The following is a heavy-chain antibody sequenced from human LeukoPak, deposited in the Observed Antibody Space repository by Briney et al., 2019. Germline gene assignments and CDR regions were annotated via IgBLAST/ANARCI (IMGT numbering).Heavy chain of an antibody. CDR3: AKALNVLVPSTSRWFDP. CDR2: ISDGGAAT. Sequence: GGPLTLSSAASGFTFSNYAMTWVRQAPGTELEWVSTISDGGAATYYADSVKGRFTISRDNSKNTLSLQMNSLRAEDTAVYYCAKALNVLVPSTSRWFDPWGQGTLVTVSS. D-gene: IGHD2-2*01. J-gene: IGHJ5*02. V-gene: IGHV3-23*01. CDR1: GFTFSNYA.